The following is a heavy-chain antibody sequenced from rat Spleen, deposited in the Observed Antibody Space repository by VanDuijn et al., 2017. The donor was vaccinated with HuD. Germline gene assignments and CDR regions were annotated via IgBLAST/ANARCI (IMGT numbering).Heavy chain of an antibody. V-gene: IGHV3-3*01. CDR3: ARSRYNNYVMDA. D-gene: IGHD1-10*01. Sequence: EVQLQESGPGLVKPSQSLSLTCSVTGYSITSSYRWNWIRKFPGNKLEWMGHINSAGTTNYNPSLKSRISITRDTSKNQFFLQVNSVSTEDTATYYCARSRYNNYVMDAWGQGASVTVSA. CDR1: GYSITSSYR. J-gene: IGHJ4*01. CDR2: INSAGTT.